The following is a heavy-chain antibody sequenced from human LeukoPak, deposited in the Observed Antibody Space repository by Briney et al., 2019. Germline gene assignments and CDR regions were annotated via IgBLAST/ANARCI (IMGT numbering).Heavy chain of an antibody. Sequence: GGSLRLSCAAFGFTFSSHGMSWVRQTPGKGLEWVSRISTSGDGTVYADSVKGRVTISRDNSKNTLYLQMNSLRAEDTAVYSCAKNLLGSGAYSWYFDLWGRGTLVTVSS. CDR2: ISTSGDGT. CDR3: AKNLLGSGAYSWYFDL. CDR1: GFTFSSHG. D-gene: IGHD1-26*01. V-gene: IGHV3-23*01. J-gene: IGHJ2*01.